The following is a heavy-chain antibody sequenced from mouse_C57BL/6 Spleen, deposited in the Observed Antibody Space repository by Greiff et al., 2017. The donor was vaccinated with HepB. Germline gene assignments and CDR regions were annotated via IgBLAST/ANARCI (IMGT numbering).Heavy chain of an antibody. CDR2: IHPNSGST. CDR1: GYTFTSYW. J-gene: IGHJ2*01. V-gene: IGHV1-64*01. Sequence: QVQLQQSGAELVKPGASVKLSCKASGYTFTSYWMHWVKQRPGQGLEWIGMIHPNSGSTNYNEKFKSKATLTVDKSSSTAYMQLSSLTSEDSAVYYCARRNLGNYLDYWGQGTTLTVSS. CDR3: ARRNLGNYLDY.